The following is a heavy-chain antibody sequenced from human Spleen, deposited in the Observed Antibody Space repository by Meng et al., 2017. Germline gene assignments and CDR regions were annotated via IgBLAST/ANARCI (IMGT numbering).Heavy chain of an antibody. CDR1: GFTVSSHY. CDR3: ARDQGEDYAVHYYGMDV. J-gene: IGHJ6*02. Sequence: GESLKISCVASGFTVSSHYMSWVRQAPGKGLEWVSVIYSGDTTYYAASVRGRFTISRDKSKNTVYLQMNSLRAEDTAVYYCARDQGEDYAVHYYGMDVWGQGTMVTVSS. CDR2: IYSGDTT. D-gene: IGHD3-16*01. V-gene: IGHV3-66*02.